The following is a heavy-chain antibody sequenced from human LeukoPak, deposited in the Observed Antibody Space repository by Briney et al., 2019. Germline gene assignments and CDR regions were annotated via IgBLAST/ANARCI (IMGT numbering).Heavy chain of an antibody. CDR2: INPSGGST. Sequence: ASVKVSCKASGYTFTSYYMHWVRQAPGQGLEWMGIINPSGGSTSYAQKFQGRVTMTRDMSTSTVYMELSSLRSEDTAVYYCARGDSSGYEAFGAFDIWGQGTMVTVSS. CDR3: ARGDSSGYEAFGAFDI. D-gene: IGHD3-22*01. J-gene: IGHJ3*02. CDR1: GYTFTSYY. V-gene: IGHV1-46*01.